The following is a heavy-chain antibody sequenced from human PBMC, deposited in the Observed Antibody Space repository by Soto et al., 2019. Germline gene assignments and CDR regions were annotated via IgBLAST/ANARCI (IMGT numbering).Heavy chain of an antibody. V-gene: IGHV4-59*01. J-gene: IGHJ4*02. CDR1: GGSISSYY. D-gene: IGHD6-25*01. CDR3: ASSFPGTATIFDY. CDR2: IYYSGSH. Sequence: QVQLQESGPGLVKPSETLSLTCTVSGGSISSYYWNWIRQTPGKGLEWIGYIYYSGSHKYNPSLTSRATISVDTSKSRFSLKLNSVTAADTAVYYCASSFPGTATIFDYWGQGTLVTVSS.